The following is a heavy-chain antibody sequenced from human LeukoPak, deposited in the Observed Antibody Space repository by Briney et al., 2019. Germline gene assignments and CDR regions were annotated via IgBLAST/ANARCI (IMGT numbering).Heavy chain of an antibody. V-gene: IGHV1-46*01. CDR1: GYTFTSYY. D-gene: IGHD1-1*01. Sequence: ASVKVSCKASGYTFTSYYMHWVRQAPGQGLEWMGIINPSGGSTSYAQKFQGRVTMTRDMSTSTVYMELSSLRSEDTAVYYCARDRRIRWNDRGNNWFDPWGQGTLVTVSS. J-gene: IGHJ5*02. CDR2: INPSGGST. CDR3: ARDRRIRWNDRGNNWFDP.